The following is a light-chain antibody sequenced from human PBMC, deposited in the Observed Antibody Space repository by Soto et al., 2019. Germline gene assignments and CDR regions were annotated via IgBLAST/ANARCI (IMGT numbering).Light chain of an antibody. CDR1: QRLSASD. CDR2: GVS. CDR3: QQYGSSPLIT. Sequence: EIVLTQSPGTLSLSPGRRATLSCRASQRLSASDIAWYQQKPGQAPKFIIYGVSSRATGIPDRFSGSGSGTDVTLTISRLEPEDFAVYHCQQYGSSPLITFGQGTRLEIK. V-gene: IGKV3-20*01. J-gene: IGKJ5*01.